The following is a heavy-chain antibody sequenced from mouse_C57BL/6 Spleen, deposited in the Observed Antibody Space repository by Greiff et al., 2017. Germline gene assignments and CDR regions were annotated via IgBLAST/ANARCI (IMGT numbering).Heavy chain of an antibody. Sequence: VQLKESGPGLVKPSQSLSLTCSVTGYSITSGYYWNWIRQFPGNKLEWMGYISYDGSNNYNPSLKNRISITRDPSKNQFFLKLNSVTTEDTATYYCARGAMDYWGQGTSVTVSS. CDR1: GYSITSGYY. CDR3: ARGAMDY. CDR2: ISYDGSN. V-gene: IGHV3-6*01. J-gene: IGHJ4*01.